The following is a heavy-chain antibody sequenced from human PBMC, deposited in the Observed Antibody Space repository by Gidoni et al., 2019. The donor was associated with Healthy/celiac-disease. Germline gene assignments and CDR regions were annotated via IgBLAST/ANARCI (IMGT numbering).Heavy chain of an antibody. CDR1: GGSTSSGVYY. CDR2: IYYSGST. D-gene: IGHD4-17*01. V-gene: IGHV4-31*03. CDR3: ARSNYYLYGDFLGSFDY. J-gene: IGHJ4*02. Sequence: QVQLQESGPGLVKPSQTLSLPCPVSGGSTSSGVYYWSWIRPHPGKGLEWIGYIYYSGSTYYNPSLKSRVTISVDTSKNQFSLKLSSVTAADTAVYYCARSNYYLYGDFLGSFDYWGQGTLVTVSS.